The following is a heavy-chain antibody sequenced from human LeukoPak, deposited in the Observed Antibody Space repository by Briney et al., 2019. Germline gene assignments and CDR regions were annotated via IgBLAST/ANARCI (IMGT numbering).Heavy chain of an antibody. V-gene: IGHV4-39*01. D-gene: IGHD3-22*01. Sequence: SETLSLTCTVSGGSIISSGYYWAWIRQPPGKRLEWIGTIYYSGSTYSNPSLNIRVTISEDTSKNQFSLKLTSVPAADTAVSYCARHPYSYYPSGYYYDYWGQGTLVTVSS. CDR3: ARHPYSYYPSGYYYDY. CDR1: GGSIISSGYY. CDR2: IYYSGST. J-gene: IGHJ4*02.